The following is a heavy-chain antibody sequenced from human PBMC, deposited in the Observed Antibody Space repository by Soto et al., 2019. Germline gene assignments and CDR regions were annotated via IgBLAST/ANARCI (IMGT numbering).Heavy chain of an antibody. J-gene: IGHJ4*02. D-gene: IGHD2-21*02. Sequence: SETLSLTCTVSGGPMSSGGYYWSWIRQHPGKGLEWIGSIYYSGSTYYNPSLKSRVTISVDTSKNQFSLKLSSVTAADTAVYYCARRAVTALDYWGQGTLVTVSS. CDR1: GGPMSSGGYY. CDR3: ARRAVTALDY. V-gene: IGHV4-39*01. CDR2: IYYSGST.